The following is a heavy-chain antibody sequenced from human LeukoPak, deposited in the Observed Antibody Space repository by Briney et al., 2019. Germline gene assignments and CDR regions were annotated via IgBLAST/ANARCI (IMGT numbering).Heavy chain of an antibody. D-gene: IGHD3-22*01. V-gene: IGHV4-59*08. CDR3: ARHRLSGYYDTGGHYNFDY. CDR1: GASINSYY. J-gene: IGHJ4*02. Sequence: SETLSLTCTVSGASINSYYWSWIRQPPGKGLEWIGYIYYSGSTNNNPSLKSRVTISLDTSKNQFSLKLSSVAAADTAVYYCARHRLSGYYDTGGHYNFDYWGQGTLVTVSS. CDR2: IYYSGST.